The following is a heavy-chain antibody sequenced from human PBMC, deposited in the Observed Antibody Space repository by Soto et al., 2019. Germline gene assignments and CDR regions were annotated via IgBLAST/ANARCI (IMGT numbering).Heavy chain of an antibody. V-gene: IGHV3-33*01. CDR3: ARDEAYCSGGSCYSDL. CDR2: IWYDGSNK. J-gene: IGHJ2*01. D-gene: IGHD2-15*01. Sequence: QVQLVESGGGVVQPGRSLRLSCAASGFTFSGYGMHWVRQAPGKGLEWVAVIWYDGSNKYYADSVKGRFTISRDNSKNTLYLQMNSLRAEDTAVYYCARDEAYCSGGSCYSDLWGRGTLVTVSS. CDR1: GFTFSGYG.